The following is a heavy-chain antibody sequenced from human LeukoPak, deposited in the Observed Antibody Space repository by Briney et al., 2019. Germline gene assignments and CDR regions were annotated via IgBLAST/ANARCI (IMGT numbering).Heavy chain of an antibody. CDR1: GGSISSSSYY. CDR2: IYYSGST. J-gene: IGHJ4*02. CDR3: ARDYDSSGYYYS. V-gene: IGHV4-39*07. Sequence: SETLSLTCTVSGGSISSSSYYWGWIRQPPGKGLEWIGSIYYSGSTYYNPSLKSRVTISVDTSKNQFSLKLSPVTAADTAVYYCARDYDSSGYYYSWGQGTLVTVSS. D-gene: IGHD3-22*01.